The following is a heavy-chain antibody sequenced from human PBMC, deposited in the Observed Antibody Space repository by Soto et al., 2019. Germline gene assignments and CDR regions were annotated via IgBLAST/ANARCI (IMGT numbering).Heavy chain of an antibody. CDR2: INAGNGNT. J-gene: IGHJ4*02. CDR1: GCTFTSYT. CDR3: ARSFRKLARVDY. Sequence: ASVKVSCKASGCTFTSYTMHWVRQAPGQRLEWMGWINAGNGNTKYSQKFQGRVTITRDTSASTAYMELSSLRSEDTAVYYCARSFRKLARVDYWGQGTLVTVSS. V-gene: IGHV1-3*01. D-gene: IGHD6-6*01.